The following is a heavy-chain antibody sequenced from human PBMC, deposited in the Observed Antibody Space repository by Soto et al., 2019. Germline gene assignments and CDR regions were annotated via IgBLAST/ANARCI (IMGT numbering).Heavy chain of an antibody. CDR1: GFTFSDYY. V-gene: IGHV3-11*05. CDR2: ISSSSSYT. Sequence: GGSLRLSCAASGFTFSDYYMSLIRQAPGKGLEWVSYISSSSSYTNYADSVKGRFTISRDNAKNSLYLQMNSLRAEDTAVYYCARVRGYSGYDLGYWGQGTLVTVSS. D-gene: IGHD5-12*01. CDR3: ARVRGYSGYDLGY. J-gene: IGHJ4*02.